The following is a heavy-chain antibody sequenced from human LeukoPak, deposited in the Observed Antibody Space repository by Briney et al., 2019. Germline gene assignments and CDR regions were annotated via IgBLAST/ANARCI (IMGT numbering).Heavy chain of an antibody. CDR1: DYSISSGHY. CDR3: ARVNGYSSSWYSYYYYYMDV. J-gene: IGHJ6*03. V-gene: IGHV4-61*01. D-gene: IGHD6-13*01. Sequence: PSETLSLTCTVSDYSISSGHYWSWIRPPPGKGLEWIGYIYYSGSTNYNPSLKSRVTISVDTSKNQFSLKLSSVTAADTAVYYCARVNGYSSSWYSYYYYYMDVWGKGTTVTVSS. CDR2: IYYSGST.